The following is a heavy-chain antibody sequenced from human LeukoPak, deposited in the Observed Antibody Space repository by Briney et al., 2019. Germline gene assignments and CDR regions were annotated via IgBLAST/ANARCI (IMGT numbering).Heavy chain of an antibody. CDR1: GFTFSRYA. CDR3: ARTSIYDFWSGYSGYFDY. D-gene: IGHD3-3*01. Sequence: GGSLRLSCAVSGFTFSRYAMSWVRQAPGKGLEWVSGISNSGGSTYYADSVKGRFTVSRDNSRNTLYLQMNGLRAEDTAVYYCARTSIYDFWSGYSGYFDYWGQGTLVTVSS. J-gene: IGHJ4*02. V-gene: IGHV3-23*01. CDR2: ISNSGGST.